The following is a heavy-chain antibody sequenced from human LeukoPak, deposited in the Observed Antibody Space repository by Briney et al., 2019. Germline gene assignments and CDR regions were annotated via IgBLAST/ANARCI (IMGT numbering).Heavy chain of an antibody. V-gene: IGHV3-21*01. Sequence: GGSLRLSCAASGFTFSSYTMNWVRQAPGKGLEWMSSISSASSYIYYVDSLKGRFTISRDNAKSSLDLQMNSLRAEDTAVYYCARDARIVAAGTVIDSWGQGTLVTVSS. D-gene: IGHD6-13*01. CDR1: GFTFSSYT. J-gene: IGHJ4*02. CDR2: ISSASSYI. CDR3: ARDARIVAAGTVIDS.